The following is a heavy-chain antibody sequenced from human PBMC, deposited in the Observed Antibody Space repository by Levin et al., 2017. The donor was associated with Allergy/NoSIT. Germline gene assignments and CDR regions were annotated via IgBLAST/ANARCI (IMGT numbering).Heavy chain of an antibody. CDR1: GFIFDDYA. J-gene: IGHJ4*02. V-gene: IGHV3-9*01. CDR2: INWNGDNI. D-gene: IGHD3-3*01. Sequence: SGGSLRLSCAASGFIFDDYAMHWVRQAPGKGLEWVSSINWNGDNIGYADSVKGRFTISRDNAKNSLYLQMNSLRAEDTAFYYCAKDVFWRLKEYYFDYWGQGALVTVSS. CDR3: AKDVFWRLKEYYFDY.